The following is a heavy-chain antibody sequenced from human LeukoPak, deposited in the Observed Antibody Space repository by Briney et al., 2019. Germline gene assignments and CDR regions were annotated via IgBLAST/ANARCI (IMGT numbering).Heavy chain of an antibody. CDR1: GGSFSGYY. Sequence: SETQSLTCAVYGGSFSGYYWSWIRQPPGKGLEWIGEINHSGSTNYNPSLKSRVTISVDTSKNQFSLKLSSVTAANTAVYYCARGVRSSGWYKWGQETLVTVSS. CDR3: ARGVRSSGWYK. V-gene: IGHV4-34*01. CDR2: INHSGST. D-gene: IGHD6-19*01. J-gene: IGHJ4*02.